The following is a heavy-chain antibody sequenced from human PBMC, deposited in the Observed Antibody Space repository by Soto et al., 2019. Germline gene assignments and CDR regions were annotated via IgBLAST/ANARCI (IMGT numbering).Heavy chain of an antibody. CDR2: IYNSGTT. V-gene: IGHV4-59*01. D-gene: IGHD2-2*01. CDR3: ARVRCSSSSCYGYYYDGMDV. Sequence: SETLSLTCTVSGGSISSYYWTWVRQAPGKGLEWIGYIYNSGTTYYNPSLKSRVTISVDTSKNQFSLKLSSVTAADTAVYYCARVRCSSSSCYGYYYDGMDVWGQGTTVTVSS. CDR1: GGSISSYY. J-gene: IGHJ6*02.